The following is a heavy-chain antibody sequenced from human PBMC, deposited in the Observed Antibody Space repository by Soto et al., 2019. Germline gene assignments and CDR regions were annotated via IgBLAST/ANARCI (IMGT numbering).Heavy chain of an antibody. CDR3: AGGKFYAFDI. CDR2: IDHSGTT. CDR1: GVSISIPNW. Sequence: QVQLQESGPGLVKPSGTLSLTCAVSGVSISIPNWWAWVRQAPGKGLEWIGEIDHSGTTNYNPSLNSRVTISLDRSKNQFSLRLSSVAAADTAVYFCAGGKFYAFDIWGQGTMVTVSS. J-gene: IGHJ3*02. V-gene: IGHV4-4*02.